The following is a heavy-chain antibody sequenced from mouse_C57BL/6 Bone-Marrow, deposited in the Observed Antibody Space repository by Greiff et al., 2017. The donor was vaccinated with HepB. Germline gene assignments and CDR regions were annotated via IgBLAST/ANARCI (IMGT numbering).Heavy chain of an antibody. V-gene: IGHV1-53*01. D-gene: IGHD2-13*01. Sequence: VKLMESGAELARPGASVKLSCKASGYTFTSYWMHWVKQRPGQGLEWIGNINPSNGGTNYNEKFKSKATLTVDKSSSTAYMQLSSLTSEDSAVYYCARSVTWYFDVWGTGTTVTVSS. J-gene: IGHJ1*03. CDR3: ARSVTWYFDV. CDR2: INPSNGGT. CDR1: GYTFTSYW.